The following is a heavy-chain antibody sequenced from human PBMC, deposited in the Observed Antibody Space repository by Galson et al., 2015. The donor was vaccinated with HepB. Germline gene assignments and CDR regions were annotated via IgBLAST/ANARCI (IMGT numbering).Heavy chain of an antibody. CDR2: ISAYNGNT. J-gene: IGHJ4*02. Sequence: SVKVSCKASAYTFTSYGISWVRQAPGQGLEWIGWISAYNGNTNYAQKLQGRVTMTTDTSTSTAYMELRSLRSDDTAVYYCARDFHPGCTNGVCYFDYWGQGTLVTVSS. D-gene: IGHD2-8*01. CDR3: ARDFHPGCTNGVCYFDY. V-gene: IGHV1-18*01. CDR1: AYTFTSYG.